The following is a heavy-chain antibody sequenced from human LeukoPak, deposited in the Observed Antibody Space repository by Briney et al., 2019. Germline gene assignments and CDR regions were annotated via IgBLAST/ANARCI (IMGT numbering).Heavy chain of an antibody. Sequence: ASVKVSCKASGYTFTSYGISWVRQAPGQGLEWMGWISAYNGNTNYAQKLQGRVTMTTDTSTSTAYMELRSLRSDDTAVYYCARVPAVFGVVIDGYYFDYWGQGTLVTVSS. J-gene: IGHJ4*02. V-gene: IGHV1-18*01. D-gene: IGHD3-3*01. CDR2: ISAYNGNT. CDR3: ARVPAVFGVVIDGYYFDY. CDR1: GYTFTSYG.